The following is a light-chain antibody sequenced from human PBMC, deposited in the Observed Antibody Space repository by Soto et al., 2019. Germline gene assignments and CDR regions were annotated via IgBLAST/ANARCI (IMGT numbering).Light chain of an antibody. CDR1: QSVSSNY. Sequence: PGERATLSCRAGQSVSSNYLAWYQQKPGQAPRLLIYGASSRATGIPDRFSGSGSGTDFTLTISRLEPEDFAVYYCQQYGSSPLTFGGGTKVAIK. J-gene: IGKJ4*01. CDR3: QQYGSSPLT. CDR2: GAS. V-gene: IGKV3-20*01.